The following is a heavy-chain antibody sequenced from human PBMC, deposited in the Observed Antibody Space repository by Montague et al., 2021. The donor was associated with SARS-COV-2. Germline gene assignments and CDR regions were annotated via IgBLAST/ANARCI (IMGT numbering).Heavy chain of an antibody. J-gene: IGHJ6*02. CDR3: TSGREGNYNVMDV. CDR2: TYYRYKWYN. Sequence: CAISGDSVSSNSATWNWVRQYPSRGLEWVGRTYYRYKWYNDYPVSVRGRVTINPDTSKNQLSLQLNSVTPEDTAIYYCTSGREGNYNVMDVWGQGTTVTVSS. D-gene: IGHD1-1*01. CDR1: GDSVSSNSAT. V-gene: IGHV6-1*01.